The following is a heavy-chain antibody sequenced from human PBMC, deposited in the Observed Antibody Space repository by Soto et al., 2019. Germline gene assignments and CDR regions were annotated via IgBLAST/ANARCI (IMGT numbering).Heavy chain of an antibody. V-gene: IGHV1-2*04. Sequence: ASVKVSCKASGYTFTGYYMHWVRQAPGQGLEWMGWINPNSGGTNYAQKFQGWVTMTRDTSICTAYMELSRLRSDDTAVYYCARAPNFTVTYYFDYWGQGTLVTVSS. CDR3: ARAPNFTVTYYFDY. CDR2: INPNSGGT. J-gene: IGHJ4*02. D-gene: IGHD4-17*01. CDR1: GYTFTGYY.